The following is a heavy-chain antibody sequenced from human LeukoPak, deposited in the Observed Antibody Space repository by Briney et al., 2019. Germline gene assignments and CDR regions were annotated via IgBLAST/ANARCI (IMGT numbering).Heavy chain of an antibody. J-gene: IGHJ6*03. CDR2: ISGSGSAI. V-gene: IGHV3-48*03. CDR3: ARSVGGYYYYYMDV. D-gene: IGHD1-26*01. Sequence: GGSLRLSCAASGFTFSSYEMNWVRQAPGKGLEWVSYISGSGSAIYYADSVKGRFTISRDNAENSLFLQMNSLRVEDTAFYYCARSVGGYYYYYMDVWGRGITVTISS. CDR1: GFTFSSYE.